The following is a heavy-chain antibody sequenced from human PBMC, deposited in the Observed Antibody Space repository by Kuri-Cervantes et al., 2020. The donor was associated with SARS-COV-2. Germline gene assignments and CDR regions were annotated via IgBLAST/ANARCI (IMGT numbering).Heavy chain of an antibody. Sequence: GGSLRLSCAASGFTFSSYSMNWVRQAPGKGLEWVSYISSSGSTIYYADSVKGRFTISRDNAKNSLYLQMNSLRAEDTAVYYCAREGPYCGGDCCLDYWGQGTLVTVSS. D-gene: IGHD2-21*01. CDR2: ISSSGSTI. CDR3: AREGPYCGGDCCLDY. CDR1: GFTFSSYS. V-gene: IGHV3-48*04. J-gene: IGHJ4*02.